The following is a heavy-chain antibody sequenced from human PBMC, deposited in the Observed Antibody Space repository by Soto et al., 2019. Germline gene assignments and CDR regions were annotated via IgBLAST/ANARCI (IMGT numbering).Heavy chain of an antibody. CDR3: ARSLTYYYDSSGYYHGGHVYYFDY. CDR1: GGTFSSYA. J-gene: IGHJ4*02. CDR2: IIPIFGTA. V-gene: IGHV1-69*01. D-gene: IGHD3-22*01. Sequence: QVQLVQSGAEVKKPGSSVKVSCKASGGTFSSYAISWVRQAPGQGLECMGGIIPIFGTANYAQKFQGRVTITADESTSTAYMELSSLRSEDTAVYYCARSLTYYYDSSGYYHGGHVYYFDYWGQGTLVTVSS.